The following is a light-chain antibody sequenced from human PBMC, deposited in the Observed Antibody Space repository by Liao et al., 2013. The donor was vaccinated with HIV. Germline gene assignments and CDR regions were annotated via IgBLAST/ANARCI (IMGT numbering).Light chain of an antibody. V-gene: IGLV3-21*01. J-gene: IGLJ1*01. CDR1: NVGSKS. CDR2: YDS. Sequence: YVLTQPPSVSVAPGKTARITCGGNNVGSKSVHWYQQKPGQAPVVVIYYDSDRPSGIPERFSGSRSGNTATLTISRVEAGDEADYYCQVWDSSSDHYVFGTGTKVTVL. CDR3: QVWDSSSDHYV.